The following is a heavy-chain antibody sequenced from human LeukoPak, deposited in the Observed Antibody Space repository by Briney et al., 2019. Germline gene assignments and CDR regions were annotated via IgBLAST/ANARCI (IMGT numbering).Heavy chain of an antibody. CDR1: GYSISSVYY. D-gene: IGHD3-9*01. Sequence: SETLSLTCAVSGYSISSVYYWGWIRQPPGKGLEWTGSIYYSGSTYYNPSLKSRVTISVDTSKNQFSLKLSSVTAADTAVYYCARVRGEEYYDILTGYLFDYWGQGTLVTVSS. J-gene: IGHJ4*02. CDR2: IYYSGST. V-gene: IGHV4-38-2*01. CDR3: ARVRGEEYYDILTGYLFDY.